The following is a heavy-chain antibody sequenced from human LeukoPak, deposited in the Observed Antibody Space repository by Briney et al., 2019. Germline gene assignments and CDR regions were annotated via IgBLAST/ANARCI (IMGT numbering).Heavy chain of an antibody. CDR3: AKDKVRYYTSRWSGLVDT. J-gene: IGHJ5*02. CDR1: GFTFSSYE. Sequence: PGGSLRLSCAASGFTFSSYEMNWVRQAPGKGLEWVSSISSSSLYIFYADSLKGRFTISRDNAQNSLYLQMTSLRVDDTSIYFCAKDKVRYYTSRWSGLVDTWGQGTLVTVSS. D-gene: IGHD6-13*01. V-gene: IGHV3-21*01. CDR2: ISSSSLYI.